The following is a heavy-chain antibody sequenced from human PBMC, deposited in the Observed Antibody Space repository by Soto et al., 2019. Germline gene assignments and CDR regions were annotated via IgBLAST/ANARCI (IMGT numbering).Heavy chain of an antibody. CDR3: ARDLYYGISGYYYESAY. D-gene: IGHD3-22*01. CDR1: GGTFSSYA. V-gene: IGHV1-69*12. J-gene: IGHJ4*02. CDR2: IRPIVGSS. Sequence: QVQLVQSGAEVKKPGSSVKVSCKASGGTFSSYAISWVRQAPGQGLEWMGGIRPIVGSSNYAQKFQGRATITADETTSTAYRELSSLTSEDTAVYYCARDLYYGISGYYYESAYWGQGTLVTVSS.